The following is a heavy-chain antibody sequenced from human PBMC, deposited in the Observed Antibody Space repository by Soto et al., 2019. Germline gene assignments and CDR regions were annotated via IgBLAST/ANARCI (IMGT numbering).Heavy chain of an antibody. CDR1: GGSISSSSYY. Sequence: SETLSLTCTVSGGSISSSSYYWGWIRQPPGKGLEWIGSIYYSGSTYYNPSLKSRVTISVDTSKNQFSLKLSSVTAADTAVYYCARLGKPFNWLDPLGQGT. CDR2: IYYSGST. V-gene: IGHV4-39*01. CDR3: ARLGKPFNWLDP. J-gene: IGHJ5*02.